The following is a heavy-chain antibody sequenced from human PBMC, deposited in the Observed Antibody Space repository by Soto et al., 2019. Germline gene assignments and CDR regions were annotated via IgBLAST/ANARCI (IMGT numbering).Heavy chain of an antibody. J-gene: IGHJ5*01. Sequence: GASVKVSCKASGGTFSSYTISWVRQAPGQGLEWMGRIIPILDIANYAQKFQGRVTITADTSTTTAYMELSSLISEDTAVYYCVREGESDSDFWSAYLGFDSWGQGTLVTVSS. CDR2: IIPILDIA. D-gene: IGHD3-3*01. CDR1: GGTFSSYT. CDR3: VREGESDSDFWSAYLGFDS. V-gene: IGHV1-69*04.